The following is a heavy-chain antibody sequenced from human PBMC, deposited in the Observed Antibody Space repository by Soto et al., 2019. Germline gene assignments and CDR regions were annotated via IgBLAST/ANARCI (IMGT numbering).Heavy chain of an antibody. CDR3: ARQLVHYYGSGSYYRDAFDI. J-gene: IGHJ3*02. V-gene: IGHV4-59*08. CDR1: GGSISTYY. D-gene: IGHD3-10*01. CDR2: IYYSGST. Sequence: QVQLQESGPGLVKPSETLSLTCTVSGGSISTYYWSWIRQPPGKGLEWIGYIYYSGSTNYNPSLKSRVTISVDTSKNQFSLKLSSVTAADTAVFYCARQLVHYYGSGSYYRDAFDIWGQGTMVTVSS.